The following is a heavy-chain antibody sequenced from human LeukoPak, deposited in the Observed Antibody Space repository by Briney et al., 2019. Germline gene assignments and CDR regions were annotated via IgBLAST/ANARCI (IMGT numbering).Heavy chain of an antibody. D-gene: IGHD3-10*01. CDR2: IRFDRSNK. V-gene: IGHV3-30*02. Sequence: GGSLRLSCAASGFTFSAYGLHWVRQAPGKGLEWVAFIRFDRSNKYYADSVKGRFTISRDNSKSAMYLQMNSLGAEDTAVYYCTKSYYYGSGNYYYYMDVWGKGTTVTVSS. CDR1: GFTFSAYG. J-gene: IGHJ6*03. CDR3: TKSYYYGSGNYYYYMDV.